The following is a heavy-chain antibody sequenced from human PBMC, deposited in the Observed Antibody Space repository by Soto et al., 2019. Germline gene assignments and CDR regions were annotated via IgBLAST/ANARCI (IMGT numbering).Heavy chain of an antibody. CDR2: ISSSGSTI. V-gene: IGHV3-11*01. CDR1: GFTFSDYY. CDR3: ASTEPRGYSYGGWFDP. Sequence: GGSLRLSCAASGFTFSDYYMSWIRQAPGKGLEWVSYISSSGSTIYYADSVKGRFTISRDNAKNSLYLQMNSLRAEDTAVYYCASTEPRGYSYGGWFDPWGQGTLVTVSS. D-gene: IGHD5-18*01. J-gene: IGHJ5*02.